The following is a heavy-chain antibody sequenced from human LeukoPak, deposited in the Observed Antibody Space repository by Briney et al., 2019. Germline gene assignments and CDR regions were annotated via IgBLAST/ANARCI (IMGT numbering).Heavy chain of an antibody. Sequence: PGGSLRLSCAASGFTFSSYGMHWVRQAPGKGLEWVAAIWYDGSNKYYADSVKGRFTISRDNSKNTLYLQMNSLRAEDTALYYCAKDSWDYYDSSGYIDYWGQGTLVTVSS. CDR3: AKDSWDYYDSSGYIDY. J-gene: IGHJ4*02. V-gene: IGHV3-30*02. CDR2: IWYDGSNK. D-gene: IGHD3-22*01. CDR1: GFTFSSYG.